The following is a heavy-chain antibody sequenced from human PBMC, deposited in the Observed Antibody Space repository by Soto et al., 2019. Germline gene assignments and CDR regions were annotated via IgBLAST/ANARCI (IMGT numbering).Heavy chain of an antibody. CDR1: GYTFNTYY. J-gene: IGHJ2*01. CDR2: FNPSGGTT. D-gene: IGHD5-18*01. CDR3: ARGGYDWYFDL. V-gene: IGHV1-46*02. Sequence: QVQLVQSGAEGKKPGASVKVSCKASGYTFNTYYIHWVRQAPGQGLEWMGMFNPSGGTTNYAQKLQGRVTLTRDTSTSTVYMELSSLRSEDTAIYYCARGGYDWYFDLWGRGTLVTVSS.